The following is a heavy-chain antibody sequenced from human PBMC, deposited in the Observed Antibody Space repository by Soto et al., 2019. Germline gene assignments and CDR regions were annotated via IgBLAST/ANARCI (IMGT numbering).Heavy chain of an antibody. CDR3: AKNRNTGVAGTSCWFDP. V-gene: IGHV3-23*01. CDR1: GFTFSSSD. J-gene: IGHJ5*02. CDR2: ISGSGATT. D-gene: IGHD6-19*01. Sequence: GGSLRRSWAASGFTFSSSDMSWAREAPGKGLEWVSAISGSGATTYYADSVKGRFTISRDNSKNTLYLQMNTLRAEDTAIYYCAKNRNTGVAGTSCWFDPWGQGTLVTVSS.